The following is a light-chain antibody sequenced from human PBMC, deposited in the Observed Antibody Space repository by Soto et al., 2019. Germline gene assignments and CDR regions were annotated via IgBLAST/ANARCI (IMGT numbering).Light chain of an antibody. CDR2: RNN. J-gene: IGLJ1*01. Sequence: QSVLPQSPSASGTPGQRVTISCSGSSSNIGTKYVYWYQQLPGTAPKLLIYRNNQRPSGVPDRFSGSKSGTSASLAISGLRSEDEADYYCAAWDDSLSGYVFATGTKVTVL. V-gene: IGLV1-47*01. CDR1: SSNIGTKY. CDR3: AAWDDSLSGYV.